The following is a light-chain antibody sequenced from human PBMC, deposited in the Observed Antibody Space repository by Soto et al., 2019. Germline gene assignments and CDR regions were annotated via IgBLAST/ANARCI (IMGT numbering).Light chain of an antibody. V-gene: IGLV2-14*03. CDR3: SSYTSSSLFL. J-gene: IGLJ1*01. Sequence: QSVLTQPASVSGSPGQSITISCTGTSSDVGGYDYVSWYQPHPGKAPKLMIYDVTDRPSGVSNRFSGSKLGNTASLTISGLQAEDEADYYCSSYTSSSLFLFGTGTKLTVL. CDR2: DVT. CDR1: SSDVGGYDY.